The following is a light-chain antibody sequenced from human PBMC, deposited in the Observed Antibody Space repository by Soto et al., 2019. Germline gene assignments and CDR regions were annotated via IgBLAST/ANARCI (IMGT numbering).Light chain of an antibody. V-gene: IGKV4-1*01. CDR3: QQYYSTPWT. CDR1: QSVLYSSNNKNY. J-gene: IGKJ1*01. Sequence: DIVMTQSPDSLAGSLGERATINCKSSQSVLYSSNNKNYLAWYQQKPGQPPKLLIYWASTRESGVPDRFSGSGSGTDFTLTISSLPAEDVAVYYCQQYYSTPWTFGQGTKVEIK. CDR2: WAS.